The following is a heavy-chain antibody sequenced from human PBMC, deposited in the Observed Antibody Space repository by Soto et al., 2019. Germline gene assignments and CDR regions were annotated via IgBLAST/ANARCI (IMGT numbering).Heavy chain of an antibody. J-gene: IGHJ4*02. CDR3: AKDRDYYGSGSPKEQYFDY. CDR2: ISGSGGST. D-gene: IGHD3-10*01. Sequence: GGSLRLSCAASGFTFSSYAMSWVRQAPGKGLEWVSAISGSGGSTYYADSVKGRFTISRDNSKNTLYLKMNSLRAEDTAVYYCAKDRDYYGSGSPKEQYFDYWGQGTLVTVSS. CDR1: GFTFSSYA. V-gene: IGHV3-23*01.